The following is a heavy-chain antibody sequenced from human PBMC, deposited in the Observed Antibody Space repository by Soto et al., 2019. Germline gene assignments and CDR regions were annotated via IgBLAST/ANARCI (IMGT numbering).Heavy chain of an antibody. Sequence: PGGSLRLSCTALTGYAMSWVRRGPGKGLEWISTLSPTGNTHYADSVEGRFTISRDDSKNTFYLQMNNLRADDTGVYYCAKDPSTGHADLWGQGTLVTVSS. CDR1: TGYA. D-gene: IGHD3-9*01. J-gene: IGHJ5*02. CDR3: AKDPSTGHADL. CDR2: LSPTGNT. V-gene: IGHV3-23*01.